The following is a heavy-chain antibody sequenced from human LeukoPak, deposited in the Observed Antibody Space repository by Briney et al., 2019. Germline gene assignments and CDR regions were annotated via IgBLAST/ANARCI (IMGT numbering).Heavy chain of an antibody. CDR3: ARIDSGSYLADDAFDI. J-gene: IGHJ3*02. CDR2: ITSDSRYM. Sequence: GGSLSLSCAASGFSFSTYNMNWVRQAPGKGLEWVSSITSDSRYMYYADSVKGRFTISRDNAKNSLYLQMNSLRAEDTAVYYCARIDSGSYLADDAFDIWGQGTMVTVSS. CDR1: GFSFSTYN. D-gene: IGHD1-26*01. V-gene: IGHV3-21*01.